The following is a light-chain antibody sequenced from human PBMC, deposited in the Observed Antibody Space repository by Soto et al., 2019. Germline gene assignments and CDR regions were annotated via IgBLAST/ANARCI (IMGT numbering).Light chain of an antibody. J-gene: IGKJ4*01. CDR3: QQLNSYPIAT. CDR2: AAS. CDR1: QDISNF. Sequence: DIQFTQSPSFLSASVGDRVTITFRASQDISNFLAWYQQKPGKAPKLLIYAASTLQSGVPSRFSGSGSGREFTLTISSLQPEDFATYHCQQLNSYPIATFGGGTKVHIK. V-gene: IGKV1-9*01.